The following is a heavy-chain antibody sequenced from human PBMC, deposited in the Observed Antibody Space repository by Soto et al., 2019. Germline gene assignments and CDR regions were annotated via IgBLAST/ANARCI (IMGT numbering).Heavy chain of an antibody. CDR1: GGSISSGDYY. Sequence: SETLSLTCTVSGGSISSGDYYWSWIRQPPGKGLEWIGYIYYSGSTYYNPSLKSRVTISVDTSKNQFSLKLSSVTAADTAVHYCAREGLAAPYYYYGMDVWGQGTTVTVSS. CDR3: AREGLAAPYYYYGMDV. CDR2: IYYSGST. J-gene: IGHJ6*02. V-gene: IGHV4-30-4*01. D-gene: IGHD2-21*01.